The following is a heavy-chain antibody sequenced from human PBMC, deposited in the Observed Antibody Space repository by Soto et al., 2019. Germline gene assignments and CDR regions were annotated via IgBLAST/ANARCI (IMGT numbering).Heavy chain of an antibody. J-gene: IGHJ6*02. Sequence: GPSLRLSCAASGFTFSSYGMHWVRQAPGKGLEWVAVIWYDGSNKYYADSVKGRFTISRDNSKNKLYLHMNSLRAEDTAVYYCPRDEIAATSPVNYYYYYGMDVWGQRTTVTVSS. D-gene: IGHD6-6*01. CDR2: IWYDGSNK. CDR1: GFTFSSYG. CDR3: PRDEIAATSPVNYYYYYGMDV. V-gene: IGHV3-33*01.